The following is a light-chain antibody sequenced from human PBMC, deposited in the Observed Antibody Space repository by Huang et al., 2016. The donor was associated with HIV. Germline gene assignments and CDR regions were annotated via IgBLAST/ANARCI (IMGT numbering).Light chain of an antibody. CDR3: QNYDRAPLS. J-gene: IGKJ3*01. Sequence: DIRMTQSPSYLPAVVGDTVTITCRATQGIGNSVAWYRQTPGKVPELLVYSASYLQLGVPSRFRGSGSGTHVTLTINGRQPDDFATYYWQNYDRAPLSFGPGTKVDFK. CDR1: QGIGNS. CDR2: SAS. V-gene: IGKV1-27*01.